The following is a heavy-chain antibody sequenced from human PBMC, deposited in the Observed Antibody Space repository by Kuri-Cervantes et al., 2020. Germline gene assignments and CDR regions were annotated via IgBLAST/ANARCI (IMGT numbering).Heavy chain of an antibody. CDR2: IYPGDSDA. D-gene: IGHD3-22*01. V-gene: IGHV5-51*01. CDR1: GYRFTHYW. CDR3: ARRGVGGSGFLEF. Sequence: GESLKISCKGSGYRFTHYWIGWVRQMPGKGLEWMGIIYPGDSDARYSPSFQGQVTISADKSISTAYLQWSSLKASDTAIYYCARRGVGGSGFLEFWGQGTLVTVSS. J-gene: IGHJ4*02.